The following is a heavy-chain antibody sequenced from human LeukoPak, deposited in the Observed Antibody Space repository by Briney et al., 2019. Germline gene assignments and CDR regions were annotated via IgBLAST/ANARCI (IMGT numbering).Heavy chain of an antibody. V-gene: IGHV4-34*01. D-gene: IGHD2-2*01. Sequence: SETLSLTCAAYGGSFSGYYWSWIRQPPGKGLEWIGEINHSGSTNYNPSLKSRVTISVDTSKNQFSLKLSSVTAADTAVYYCAGLRHDIVVVPAAEKEDYWGQGTLVTVSS. J-gene: IGHJ4*02. CDR1: GGSFSGYY. CDR2: INHSGST. CDR3: AGLRHDIVVVPAAEKEDY.